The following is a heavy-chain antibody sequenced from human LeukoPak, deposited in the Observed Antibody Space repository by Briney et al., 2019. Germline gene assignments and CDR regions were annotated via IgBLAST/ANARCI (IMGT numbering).Heavy chain of an antibody. CDR2: IYTSGST. CDR1: GDSISNYS. Sequence: SETLSLTCAVSGDSISNYSWSWIRQPPGKGLEWIGYIYTSGSTNYYPSLKNRVITSVATSSEQFFLRLTCVTDADAAVYYGAGTSYCSSDNCYRFYNGNDAFNSRVQGAKVTVCS. V-gene: IGHV4-4*09. J-gene: IGHJ3*02. D-gene: IGHD2-2*01. CDR3: AGTSYCSSDNCYRFYNGNDAFNS.